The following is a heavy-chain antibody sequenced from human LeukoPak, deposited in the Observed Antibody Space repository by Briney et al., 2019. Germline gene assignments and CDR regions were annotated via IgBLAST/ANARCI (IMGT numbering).Heavy chain of an antibody. Sequence: ASVKVSCKASGDTFSNYAISWVRQAPGQGLEWMERIIPILDIANYALMYQGRVTITADKSTSKVYMELSSLRSEDTAVYYCARTPISGATYWFDPWGQGTLVTVSS. CDR2: IIPILDIA. J-gene: IGHJ5*02. D-gene: IGHD1-26*01. CDR1: GDTFSNYA. V-gene: IGHV1-69*04. CDR3: ARTPISGATYWFDP.